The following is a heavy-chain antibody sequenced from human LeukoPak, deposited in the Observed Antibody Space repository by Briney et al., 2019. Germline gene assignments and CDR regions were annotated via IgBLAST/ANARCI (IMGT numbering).Heavy chain of an antibody. V-gene: IGHV3-23*01. D-gene: IGHD2-15*01. CDR2: ISGSGVVT. CDR3: ARDYRRYCSGGSCYWFDP. Sequence: GGSLRLSCATSGFTFSDYAMTWVRQAPGKGLEWVATISGSGVVTYYADSVKGRFTISRDNSKNTLYLQMNSLRAEDTAVYYCARDYRRYCSGGSCYWFDPWGQGTLVTVSS. CDR1: GFTFSDYA. J-gene: IGHJ5*02.